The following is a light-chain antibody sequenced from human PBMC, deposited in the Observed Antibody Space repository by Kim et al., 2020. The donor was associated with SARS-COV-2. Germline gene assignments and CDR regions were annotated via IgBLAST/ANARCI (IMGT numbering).Light chain of an antibody. J-gene: IGLJ3*02. CDR2: SAD. CDR3: LLYLRDSGVRL. CDR1: SGSVSTRHY. Sequence: QTVVTQEPSLSVSPGGTVTLTCGLRSGSVSTRHYPSWSQQTPGQVPRTLIYSADTRSSGVPDRFSGAILGNKAALTITGAQADDESDYYCLLYLRDSGVRLFGGGTQLTVL. V-gene: IGLV8-61*01.